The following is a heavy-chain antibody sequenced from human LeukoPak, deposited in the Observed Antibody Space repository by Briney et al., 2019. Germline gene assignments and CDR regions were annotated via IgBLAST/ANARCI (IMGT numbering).Heavy chain of an antibody. V-gene: IGHV1-8*01. CDR3: ARDNGGITTRPFDY. CDR2: VNPHSGKT. Sequence: ASVKVSCKASGYPFNNYDINWVRQATGQGLEWMGWVNPHSGKTGYAQNFQGRVTMTRDTSTSTVYMELSSLRSDDTAVYYCARDNGGITTRPFDYWGQGTLVTVSS. D-gene: IGHD6-6*01. CDR1: GYPFNNYD. J-gene: IGHJ4*02.